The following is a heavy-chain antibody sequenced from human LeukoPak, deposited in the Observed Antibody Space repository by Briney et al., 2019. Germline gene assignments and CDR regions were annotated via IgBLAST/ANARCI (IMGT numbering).Heavy chain of an antibody. D-gene: IGHD1-1*01. Sequence: GGSLRLSCAASGLSFSFYAMSWVRQAPGKGLEWVSSISGGGAGTYYADSVRGRFTISRDNSKNTLYLQMNSLRAEDTALYYCAKDFVRYNIQFDYWGQGTLVTVSS. CDR3: AKDFVRYNIQFDY. V-gene: IGHV3-23*01. J-gene: IGHJ4*02. CDR2: ISGGGAGT. CDR1: GLSFSFYA.